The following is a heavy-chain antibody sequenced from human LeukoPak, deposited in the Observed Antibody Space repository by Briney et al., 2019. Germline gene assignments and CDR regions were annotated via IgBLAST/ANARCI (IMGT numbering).Heavy chain of an antibody. J-gene: IGHJ3*01. V-gene: IGHV3-7*01. CDR1: GFTLNSYL. CDR2: IKKDGSEE. CDR3: ARSNPNRNALDL. Sequence: PGGSLRLSCAASGFTLNSYLMSWVRQAPGRGLEWVANIKKDGSEESYLDSVKGRFTVSRDNAKNSLFLQMNSLRGEGTAVYYCARSNPNRNALDLWGQGTMVTISS. D-gene: IGHD1-14*01.